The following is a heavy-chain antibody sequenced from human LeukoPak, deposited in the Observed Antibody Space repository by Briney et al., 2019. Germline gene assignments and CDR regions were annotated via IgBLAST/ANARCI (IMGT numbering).Heavy chain of an antibody. CDR2: IDTNTGNP. Sequence: ASVKVSCKGSGYTFTKYAISWVRQAPGQGLEYMGWIDTNTGNPTYAQGFTGRFVFSLDTSVSTAYLQISSLKAEDSAIYFCANCYDSSGFFAYWGQGTLVTVSS. D-gene: IGHD3-22*01. J-gene: IGHJ4*02. CDR3: ANCYDSSGFFAY. CDR1: GYTFTKYA. V-gene: IGHV7-4-1*02.